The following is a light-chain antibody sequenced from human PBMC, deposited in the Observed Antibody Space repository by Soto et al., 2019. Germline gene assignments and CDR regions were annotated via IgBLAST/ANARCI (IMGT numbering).Light chain of an antibody. Sequence: LLTEQPTASGTLWQGVIISCTGSSTNIGSNTVNWYQQFTGTAHKLLIYSNNQRYSGVPDRFSGSKSGTSGSLAISALQCEDEADYYCAALEDNLTRWVFGGGPLLTVL. CDR3: AALEDNLTRWV. J-gene: IGLJ3*02. CDR2: SNN. V-gene: IGLV1-44*01. CDR1: STNIGSNT.